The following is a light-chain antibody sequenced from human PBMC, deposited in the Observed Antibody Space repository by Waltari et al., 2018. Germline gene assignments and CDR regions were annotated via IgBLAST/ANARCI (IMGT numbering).Light chain of an antibody. CDR3: QQYNVWPPIT. Sequence: EVVMTQSPATLSVSPGERATLSCRASQNIYTNLAWYQQSPGQPPRLLIYRVSARASGVPARFSGSGSGTEFTLTISNLQSEDSAVYYCQQYNVWPPITFGQGTRLEFK. V-gene: IGKV3-15*01. CDR2: RVS. J-gene: IGKJ5*01. CDR1: QNIYTN.